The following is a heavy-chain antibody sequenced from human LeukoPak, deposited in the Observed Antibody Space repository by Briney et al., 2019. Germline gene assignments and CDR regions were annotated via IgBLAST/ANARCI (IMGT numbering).Heavy chain of an antibody. Sequence: GGSLRLSCAVSGFIFSSNSMNWVRQAPGKGLECVSYISSSGTTIYYADSVKGRFTISRDNAKKSLYLQVNSLRAEDTAVYYCARNGPHDYWGQGTLVTVSS. V-gene: IGHV3-48*04. CDR3: ARNGPHDY. J-gene: IGHJ4*02. D-gene: IGHD1-14*01. CDR1: GFIFSSNS. CDR2: ISSSGTTI.